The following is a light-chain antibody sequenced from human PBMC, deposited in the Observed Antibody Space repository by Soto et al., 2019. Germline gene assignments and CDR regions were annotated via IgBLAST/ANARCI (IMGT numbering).Light chain of an antibody. CDR3: QQYGSSPQWT. J-gene: IGKJ1*01. CDR2: GAS. CDR1: QSVSSSY. V-gene: IGKV3-20*01. Sequence: EIVLTQSPGTLSLSPGERATLSCRASQSVSSSYLAWYQQKPGQAPRLLIYGASSRATGIPDRFSGSGSGTDFTLTISRLEPADFAVYYCQQYGSSPQWTFGQGTKVDI.